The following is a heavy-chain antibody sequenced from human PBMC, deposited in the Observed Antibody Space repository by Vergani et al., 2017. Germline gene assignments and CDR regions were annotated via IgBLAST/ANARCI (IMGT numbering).Heavy chain of an antibody. CDR2: IYYSGST. D-gene: IGHD6-13*01. CDR3: ARDNREQLDGGGYYYYMDV. J-gene: IGHJ6*03. CDR1: GGSISSGGYY. Sequence: QVQLQESGPGLVKPSQTLSLTCTVSGGSISSGGYYWSWIRLHPGKGLEWIGYIYYSGSTYYNPSLKSRVTISVDTAKNQFSLKLSSVTAADTAVYYCARDNREQLDGGGYYYYMDVWGKGTTVTVSS. V-gene: IGHV4-31*03.